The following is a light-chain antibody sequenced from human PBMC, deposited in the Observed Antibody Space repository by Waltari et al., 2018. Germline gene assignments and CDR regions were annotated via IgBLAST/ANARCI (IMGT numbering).Light chain of an antibody. CDR2: DAF. J-gene: IGKJ1*01. CDR3: QQRSHWA. Sequence: ESVLTQSPATLSLSPGEPATLSCRASQSVRCDLAWYQQKLGQAPRLLIYDAFNRATGIPARFSGSGSGTDFTLTISSLEPEDFAVYYCQQRSHWAFGQGTKVEIK. V-gene: IGKV3-11*01. CDR1: QSVRCD.